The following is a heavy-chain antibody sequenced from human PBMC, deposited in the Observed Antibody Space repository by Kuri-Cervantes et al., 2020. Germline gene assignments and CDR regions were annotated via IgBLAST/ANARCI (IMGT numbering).Heavy chain of an antibody. J-gene: IGHJ4*02. CDR2: IYHSGST. CDR3: ARYGGNRVGYDSSGYHAYYFDY. D-gene: IGHD3-22*01. Sequence: GSLRLSCAVSGYSITSGYYWGWIRQPPGKGLEWIGDIYHSGSTYYNPSLKSRVTISVDTSKNQFSLKLSSVTAADTAVYYCARYGGNRVGYDSSGYHAYYFDYWGQGTLVTVSS. CDR1: GYSITSGYY. V-gene: IGHV4-38-2*01.